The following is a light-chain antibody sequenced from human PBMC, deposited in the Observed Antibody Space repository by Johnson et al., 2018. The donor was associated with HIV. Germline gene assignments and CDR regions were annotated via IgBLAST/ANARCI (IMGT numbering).Light chain of an antibody. V-gene: IGLV1-51*02. CDR3: GTWDSSLSAGI. Sequence: QSALTQPPSMSAAPGEKVTISCSGSSSNIGNNYVSWYQQLPGTAPKLLIYESNQRPSGIPDRFSGSKSGTSATLGITGLQTGDEADYYCGTWDSSLSAGIFGTGTKVTVL. CDR1: SSNIGNNY. CDR2: ESN. J-gene: IGLJ1*01.